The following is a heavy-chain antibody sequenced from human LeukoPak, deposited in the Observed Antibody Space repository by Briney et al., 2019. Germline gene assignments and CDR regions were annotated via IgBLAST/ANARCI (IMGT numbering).Heavy chain of an antibody. J-gene: IGHJ4*02. CDR2: ISSSSSYI. CDR3: ARGNWNDVSVWGAEHDY. D-gene: IGHD1-1*01. V-gene: IGHV3-21*01. Sequence: GGSLRLSCAASGFTFSSYSMNWVRQAPGKGLERVSSISSSSSYIYYADSVKGRFTISRDNAKNSLYLQMNSLRAEDTAVYYCARGNWNDVSVWGAEHDYWGQGTLVTVSS. CDR1: GFTFSSYS.